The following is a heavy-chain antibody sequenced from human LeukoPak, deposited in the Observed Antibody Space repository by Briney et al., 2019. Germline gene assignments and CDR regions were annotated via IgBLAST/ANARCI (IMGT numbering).Heavy chain of an antibody. CDR1: GFSFSNYA. CDR3: AKGPERSDRGYSDY. V-gene: IGHV3-23*01. J-gene: IGHJ4*02. D-gene: IGHD1-14*01. Sequence: GGSLRLSCAASGFSFSNYAMSWVRQAPGKGLEWVSGIDPSGTYPYYADSVKGRFTISRDNSKNTLYLQLNSLRAGDTAAYYCAKGPERSDRGYSDYWGQGTLVTVSS. CDR2: IDPSGTYP.